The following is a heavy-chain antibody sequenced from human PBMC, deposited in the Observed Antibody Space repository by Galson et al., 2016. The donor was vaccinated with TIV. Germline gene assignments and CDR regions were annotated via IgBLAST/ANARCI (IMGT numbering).Heavy chain of an antibody. J-gene: IGHJ3*02. D-gene: IGHD3-9*01. CDR3: AKAGAVLRYFDWLFDAFDI. Sequence: LEWMGRLNPSNDFTDYAQNFQGRVTMTRDTSIMTVYMELSSLRSDDTALYYCAKAGAVLRYFDWLFDAFDIWGQGTMVAVSS. V-gene: IGHV1-2*06. CDR2: LNPSNDFT.